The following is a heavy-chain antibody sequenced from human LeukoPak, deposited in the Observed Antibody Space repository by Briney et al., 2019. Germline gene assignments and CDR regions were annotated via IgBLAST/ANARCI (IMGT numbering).Heavy chain of an antibody. Sequence: PVNVSCNASGGTFSSYAIRLVRQAPGQGLEWRGGIIPIFGTANYAQKFQGRVTITADESTSTAYMDLCSMTSEDTAVYFCATDTSITAAGNLTYGGQGTLVTVSS. J-gene: IGHJ4*02. CDR3: ATDTSITAAGNLTY. D-gene: IGHD6-13*01. CDR2: IIPIFGTA. CDR1: GGTFSSYA. V-gene: IGHV1-69*13.